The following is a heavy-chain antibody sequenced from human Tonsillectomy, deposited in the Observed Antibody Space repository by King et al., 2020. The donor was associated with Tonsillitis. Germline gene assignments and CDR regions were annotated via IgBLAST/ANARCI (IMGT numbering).Heavy chain of an antibody. CDR2: IIPISGTA. D-gene: IGHD3-22*01. Sequence: VQLVESGAEVKKPGSSVKVSCKASGGTFSSYAISWVRQAPGQGPEWMGGIIPISGTANYAQKFQGRVTITADESTSTAYMELSSLRSEDTAVYYCAGVGWPHYYYDSSGYPNWGQGTLVTVSS. V-gene: IGHV1-69*01. CDR1: GGTFSSYA. J-gene: IGHJ4*02. CDR3: AGVGWPHYYYDSSGYPN.